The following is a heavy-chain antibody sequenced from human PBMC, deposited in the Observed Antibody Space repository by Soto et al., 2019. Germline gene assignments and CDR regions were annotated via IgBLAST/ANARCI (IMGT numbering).Heavy chain of an antibody. CDR3: ATTTVTTFFAYYYYYMDV. V-gene: IGHV4-31*03. CDR1: GGSISSGGYY. CDR2: IYYSGST. J-gene: IGHJ6*03. D-gene: IGHD4-17*01. Sequence: SETLSLTCTVSGGSISSGGYYWSWIRQHPGKGLEWIGYIYYSGSTYYNPSLKSRVTISVDTSKNQFSLKLSSVTAADTAVYYCATTTVTTFFAYYYYYMDVWGKGTTVTVSS.